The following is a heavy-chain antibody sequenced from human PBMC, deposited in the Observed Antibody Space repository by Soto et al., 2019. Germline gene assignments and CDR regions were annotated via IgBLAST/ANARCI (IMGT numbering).Heavy chain of an antibody. J-gene: IGHJ4*02. CDR1: GGSISSGDYY. V-gene: IGHV4-30-4*02. CDR3: ARGPSSLTRFDY. CDR2: IYYSGST. D-gene: IGHD2-2*01. Sequence: SETLSLTCTVSGGSISSGDYYWSWIRQPPGKGLEWIGYIYYSGSTYYNPSLKSRVTISVDNSKNTLYPQMNSLRAEDTAVYYCARGPSSLTRFDYWGQGTLVTVSS.